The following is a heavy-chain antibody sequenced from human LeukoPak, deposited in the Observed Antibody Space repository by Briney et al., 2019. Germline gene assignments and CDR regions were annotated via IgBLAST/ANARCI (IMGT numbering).Heavy chain of an antibody. D-gene: IGHD3-10*01. Sequence: NPGGSLRLSCAASGFAFRHYSMNWVRQAPGKGLEWVSSISSGGAYIYYAESLKGRFTISRDNARNLLHLQINSLRVEDTAVYYCARPLRAADYYLGMYVWGQGTTVTVSS. CDR1: GFAFRHYS. CDR3: ARPLRAADYYLGMYV. J-gene: IGHJ6*02. CDR2: ISSGGAYI. V-gene: IGHV3-21*01.